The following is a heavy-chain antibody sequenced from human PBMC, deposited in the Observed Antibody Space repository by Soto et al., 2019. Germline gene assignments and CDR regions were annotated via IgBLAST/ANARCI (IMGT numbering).Heavy chain of an antibody. V-gene: IGHV4-39*01. CDR2: IYYSGST. CDR1: GGSISSSSYY. J-gene: IGHJ4*02. CDR3: ATQDYDSSGYYGY. Sequence: ETLSLTCTVSGGSISSSSYYWGWIRQPPGKGLEWIGSIYYSGSTYYNPSLKSRVTISVDTSKNQFSLKLSSVTAADTAVYYCATQDYDSSGYYGYWGQGTLVTVSS. D-gene: IGHD3-22*01.